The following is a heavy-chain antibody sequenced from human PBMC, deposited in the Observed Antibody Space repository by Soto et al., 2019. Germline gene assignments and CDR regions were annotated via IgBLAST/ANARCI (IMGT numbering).Heavy chain of an antibody. CDR3: ARHQVNYDISRRPTYWFDP. CDR2: INPNSGGT. D-gene: IGHD3-9*01. CDR1: WYTFTRYY. V-gene: IGHV1-2*04. Sequence: GASMKVSCKGSWYTFTRYYIHWVRQAPGQRVEWMGWINPNSGGTNYAQKFQGWVTMTRDTSISTAYMELSRLRSDDTAVYYCARHQVNYDISRRPTYWFDPWGQGTLVTVSS. J-gene: IGHJ5*02.